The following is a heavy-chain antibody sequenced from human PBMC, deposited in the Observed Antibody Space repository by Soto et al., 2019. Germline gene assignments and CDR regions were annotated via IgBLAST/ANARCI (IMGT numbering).Heavy chain of an antibody. CDR3: ARDYGVKSGNWERPETTPAFDI. Sequence: ASVKVSCKASGYTFTGYYMHWVRQAPGQGLEWMGWINPNSGGTNYAQKFQGWVTMTRDTSISTAYMELSRLRSDDTAVYYCARDYGVKSGNWERPETTPAFDIWGQGTMVTVSS. CDR1: GYTFTGYY. V-gene: IGHV1-2*04. J-gene: IGHJ3*02. D-gene: IGHD1-26*01. CDR2: INPNSGGT.